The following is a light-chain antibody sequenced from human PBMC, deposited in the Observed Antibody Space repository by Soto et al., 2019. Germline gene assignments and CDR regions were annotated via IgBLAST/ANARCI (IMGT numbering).Light chain of an antibody. CDR3: QQYGSSPPLT. V-gene: IGKV3-20*01. Sequence: EIVLTQSPGTLSLSPGERATLSCRASQSVSSSYLAWYQQKPGQAPRLHIYGASSRATGIPDRFSGSGSGTDFTLTISRLEPEDFAVYYCQQYGSSPPLTFGPGTKVDIK. CDR1: QSVSSSY. J-gene: IGKJ3*01. CDR2: GAS.